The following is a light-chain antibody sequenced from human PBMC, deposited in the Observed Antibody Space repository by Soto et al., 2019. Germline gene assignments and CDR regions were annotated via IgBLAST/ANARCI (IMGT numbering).Light chain of an antibody. CDR2: SAS. CDR3: QQYYSYPYN. J-gene: IGKJ2*01. Sequence: AIRMTQSPSSFSASTGARVTITCRASKDISTSLAGYQQKPGKAPKLLIYSASSFQSGVPANFSGSGSGTDFTLTISRLQSEDFATYYCQQYYSYPYNFGQGTKVEIK. CDR1: KDISTS. V-gene: IGKV1-8*01.